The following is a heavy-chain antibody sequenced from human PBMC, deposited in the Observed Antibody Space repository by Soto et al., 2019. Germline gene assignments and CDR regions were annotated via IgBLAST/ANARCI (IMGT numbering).Heavy chain of an antibody. D-gene: IGHD3-9*01. V-gene: IGHV4-31*03. CDR1: GGSISSGGYY. J-gene: IGHJ4*02. Sequence: SETLSLTCTVSGGSISSGGYYWSWIRQHPGKGLEWIGYIYYSGSTYYNPSLKSRVTISVDTSKNQFSLKLSSVTAADTAVYYCARVRGKKLRYFDWLHHYFDYWRQGTLVTVSS. CDR3: ARVRGKKLRYFDWLHHYFDY. CDR2: IYYSGST.